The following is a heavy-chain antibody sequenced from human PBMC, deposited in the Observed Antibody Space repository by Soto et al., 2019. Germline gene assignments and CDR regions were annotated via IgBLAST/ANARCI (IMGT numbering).Heavy chain of an antibody. Sequence: PGGSLRLSCAASGFTFSDYYMSWIRQAPGKGLEWVSYISSSGSTIYYADSVKGRFTISRDNAKNSLYLQMNSLRAEDTAVYFFSRDLKEGLLGISYYYYMDVWGKGTTVTVSS. CDR3: SRDLKEGLLGISYYYYMDV. V-gene: IGHV3-11*01. D-gene: IGHD7-27*01. CDR1: GFTFSDYY. CDR2: ISSSGSTI. J-gene: IGHJ6*03.